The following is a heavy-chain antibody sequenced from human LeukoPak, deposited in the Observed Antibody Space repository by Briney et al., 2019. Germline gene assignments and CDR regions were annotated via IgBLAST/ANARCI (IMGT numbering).Heavy chain of an antibody. D-gene: IGHD2-15*01. J-gene: IGHJ3*02. CDR1: GGAINSGDYC. CDR3: ARVSLVLNAFDI. CDR2: VSYSGST. Sequence: MSSETLSLTCTVSGGAINSGDYCWSWIRQHPVTGLEWIGYVSYSGSTYYNPSLTSRATVSVDGPKNQFSLKLNSVTAADTAVYSCARVSLVLNAFDIWGQGTMVTVSS. V-gene: IGHV4-31*03.